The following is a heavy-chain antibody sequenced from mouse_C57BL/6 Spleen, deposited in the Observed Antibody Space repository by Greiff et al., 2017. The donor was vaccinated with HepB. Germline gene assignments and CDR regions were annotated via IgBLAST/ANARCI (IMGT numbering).Heavy chain of an antibody. CDR2: IDPETGGT. CDR3: TRGDSNYGY. Sequence: VQLQQSGAELVRPGASVTLSCKASGYTFTDYEMHWVKQTPVHGLEWIGAIDPETGGTAYNQKFKGKAILTADKSSSTAYMELRSLTSEDSAVYYCTRGDSNYGYWGQGTTLTVSS. V-gene: IGHV1-15*01. D-gene: IGHD2-5*01. J-gene: IGHJ2*01. CDR1: GYTFTDYE.